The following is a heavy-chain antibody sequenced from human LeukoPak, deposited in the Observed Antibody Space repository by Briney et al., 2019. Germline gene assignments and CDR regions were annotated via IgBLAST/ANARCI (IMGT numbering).Heavy chain of an antibody. CDR1: GGSISGSSYS. J-gene: IGHJ6*03. CDR2: IDYSGTT. Sequence: PSETLSLTCSVSGGSISGSSYSWGWIRQPPRKGLEWIGNIDYSGTTHYNPSLKSRVTISIDTSKNQFSLKLTSVTAADSAIYYCARSRGASVINIRGYYYYMDVWGKGTTVTISS. V-gene: IGHV4-39*07. D-gene: IGHD4-23*01. CDR3: ARSRGASVINIRGYYYYMDV.